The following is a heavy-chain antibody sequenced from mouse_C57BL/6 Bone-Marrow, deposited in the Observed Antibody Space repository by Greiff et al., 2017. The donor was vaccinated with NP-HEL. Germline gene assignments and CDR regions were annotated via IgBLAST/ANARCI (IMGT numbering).Heavy chain of an antibody. D-gene: IGHD2-4*01. CDR3: AREGYYDYDPKYAMDY. J-gene: IGHJ4*01. V-gene: IGHV1-50*01. Sequence: QVQLQQPGAELVKPGASVKLSCKASGYTFTSYWMQWVKQRPGQGLEWIGEIDPSDSYTNYNQKFKGKATLTVDTYSSTAYMQLSSLTSEDSAVYYCAREGYYDYDPKYAMDYWGQGTSVTVSS. CDR1: GYTFTSYW. CDR2: IDPSDSYT.